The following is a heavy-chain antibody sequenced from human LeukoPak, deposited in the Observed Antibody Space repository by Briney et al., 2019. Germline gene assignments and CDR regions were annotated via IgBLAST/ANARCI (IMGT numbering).Heavy chain of an antibody. CDR3: ARDSVDIVVVVAATPDY. V-gene: IGHV1-2*02. J-gene: IGHJ4*02. CDR2: INPNSGGT. CDR1: GYTFTSYD. D-gene: IGHD2-15*01. Sequence: ASVTVSCTASGYTFTSYDINWVRQAPGQGLEWMGWINPNSGGTNYAQKFQGRVTMTRDTSISTAYMELSRLRSDDTAVYYCARDSVDIVVVVAATPDYWGQGTLVTVSS.